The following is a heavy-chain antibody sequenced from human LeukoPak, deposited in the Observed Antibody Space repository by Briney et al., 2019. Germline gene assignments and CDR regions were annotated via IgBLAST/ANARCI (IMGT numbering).Heavy chain of an antibody. J-gene: IGHJ5*02. D-gene: IGHD3-22*01. Sequence: SQTLSLTCTVPGGPISSGDYYWSSIRQPPGKGLEWIAYMYYSGSTYYNPSLKSRVTMSADTSKNQFSLKLSSVTAADTAVYYCARPYYYDSRIDPWGQGILVTVSS. V-gene: IGHV4-30-4*01. CDR1: GGPISSGDYY. CDR3: ARPYYYDSRIDP. CDR2: MYYSGST.